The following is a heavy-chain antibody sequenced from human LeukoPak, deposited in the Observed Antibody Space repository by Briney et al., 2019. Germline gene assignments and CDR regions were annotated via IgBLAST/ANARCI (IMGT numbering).Heavy chain of an antibody. Sequence: PGGFLRLSCAASGFTVSSNYMSWVRQAPGKGLEWVSVIYSGGSTYYADSVKGRFTISRDNSKNTLYLQMNSLRAEDTAVYYCARTTIFHRTFDYWGQGTLVTVSS. V-gene: IGHV3-53*01. CDR2: IYSGGST. CDR3: ARTTIFHRTFDY. CDR1: GFTVSSNY. D-gene: IGHD1-14*01. J-gene: IGHJ4*02.